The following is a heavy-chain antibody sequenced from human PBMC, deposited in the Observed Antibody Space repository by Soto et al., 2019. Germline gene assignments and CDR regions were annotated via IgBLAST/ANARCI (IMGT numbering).Heavy chain of an antibody. V-gene: IGHV1-69*06. CDR3: ASRDRWELLPYYFDY. J-gene: IGHJ4*02. Sequence: SVKVSCKASGGTFSSYAISWVRQAPGQGLEWMGGIIPIFGTANYAQKFQGRVTITADKSTSTAYMELSSLRSEDTAVYYCASRDRWELLPYYFDYWGQGTPAPVYS. CDR2: IIPIFGTA. D-gene: IGHD1-26*01. CDR1: GGTFSSYA.